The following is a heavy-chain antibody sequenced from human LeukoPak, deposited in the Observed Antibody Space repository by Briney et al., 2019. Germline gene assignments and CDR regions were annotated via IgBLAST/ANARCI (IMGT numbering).Heavy chain of an antibody. D-gene: IGHD3-3*01. J-gene: IGHJ4*02. Sequence: PGGSLRLSCAASGFTFSSYAMSWVRQAPGKGLEWVSAISGSGVSTYYADSAKGRFTISRDNSKNTLYMQMNSLRAEDTGVYYCAKDARGDYDSWSGYYSWGQGTLVTVSS. V-gene: IGHV3-23*01. CDR3: AKDARGDYDSWSGYYS. CDR2: ISGSGVST. CDR1: GFTFSSYA.